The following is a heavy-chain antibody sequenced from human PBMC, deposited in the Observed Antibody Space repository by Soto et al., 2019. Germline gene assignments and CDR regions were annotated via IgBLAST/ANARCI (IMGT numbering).Heavy chain of an antibody. Sequence: SEILSLTCPVSGGSISSYYWSWFRQPPEKGLEWIGYIYYSGSTNYNPSLKSRVTISVDTSKNQFSLKLSSVTAADTAVYYCARGKVTMVRGVINYWFDPWGQGTLVNVSS. CDR3: ARGKVTMVRGVINYWFDP. V-gene: IGHV4-59*01. CDR2: IYYSGST. D-gene: IGHD3-10*01. J-gene: IGHJ5*02. CDR1: GGSISSYY.